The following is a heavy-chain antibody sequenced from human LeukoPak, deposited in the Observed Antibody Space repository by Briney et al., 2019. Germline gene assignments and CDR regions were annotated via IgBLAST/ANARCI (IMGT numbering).Heavy chain of an antibody. J-gene: IGHJ4*02. V-gene: IGHV3-48*04. CDR1: GXTFRSYS. D-gene: IGHD2-15*01. Sequence: GGSLRLSCAASGXTFRSYSVNWVRQAPGKGREWVSYISSSGTSKWYADSLKGRFTISRDNAKNSLFLQMNSLRADDTAVYYCANLVVVAGTGGYWGQGTLVTVSS. CDR2: ISSSGTSK. CDR3: ANLVVVAGTGGY.